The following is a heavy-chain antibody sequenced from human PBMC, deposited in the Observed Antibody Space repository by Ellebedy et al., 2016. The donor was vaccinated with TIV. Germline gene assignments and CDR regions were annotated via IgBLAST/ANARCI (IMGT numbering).Heavy chain of an antibody. D-gene: IGHD3-10*01. J-gene: IGHJ5*02. Sequence: AASVKVSCKASGYTFTGYYMHWVRQAPGQGLEWMGWINPNSGGTNYAQKFQGRVTMTRDTSISTAYMELSRLRSDDTAVYYCARDQPYGSGNVWFDPWGQGTLVTVSS. CDR3: ARDQPYGSGNVWFDP. V-gene: IGHV1-2*02. CDR2: INPNSGGT. CDR1: GYTFTGYY.